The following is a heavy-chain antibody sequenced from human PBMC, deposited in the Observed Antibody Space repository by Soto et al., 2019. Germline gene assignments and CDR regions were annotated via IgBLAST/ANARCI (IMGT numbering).Heavy chain of an antibody. CDR2: ISSSGSTI. J-gene: IGHJ4*02. V-gene: IGHV3-48*03. CDR3: ATVPALYSSSYYLDY. D-gene: IGHD6-6*01. CDR1: GFTFSSCE. Sequence: GGSLRLSCAASGFTFSSCEMNWVRQAPGKGLEWVSYISSSGSTIYYADSVKGRFTISRDNAKNSLYLQMNSLRAEDTAVYYCATVPALYSSSYYLDYWGQGTLVTVSS.